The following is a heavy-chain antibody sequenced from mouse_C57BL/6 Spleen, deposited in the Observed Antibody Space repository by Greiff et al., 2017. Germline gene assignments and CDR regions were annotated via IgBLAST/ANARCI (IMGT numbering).Heavy chain of an antibody. Sequence: VQLQQSGAELVRPGASVKLSCTASGFNIKDDYMHWVKQRPEQGLEWIGWIDPENGDTEYASKFQGKATITADKSSNTAYLRLSSLTSEDTAVDCCTTVDGSSRAWFADWGQGALVTVS. J-gene: IGHJ3*01. CDR1: GFNIKDDY. CDR3: TTVDGSSRAWFAD. V-gene: IGHV14-4*01. D-gene: IGHD1-1*01. CDR2: IDPENGDT.